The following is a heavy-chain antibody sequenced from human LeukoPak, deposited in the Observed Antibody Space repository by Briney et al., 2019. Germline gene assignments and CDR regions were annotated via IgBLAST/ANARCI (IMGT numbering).Heavy chain of an antibody. Sequence: GSLRLSCAASGFTFSDYYMSWIRQAPGKGVEWGSYISSSGSNIYYADSVKGRFTISRDNAKNSLYLQMNSLRAEDTAVYYCARDNLPSGSVVVGDYYYGMDVWGQGTTVTVSS. J-gene: IGHJ6*02. V-gene: IGHV3-11*01. D-gene: IGHD2-15*01. CDR1: GFTFSDYY. CDR2: ISSSGSNI. CDR3: ARDNLPSGSVVVGDYYYGMDV.